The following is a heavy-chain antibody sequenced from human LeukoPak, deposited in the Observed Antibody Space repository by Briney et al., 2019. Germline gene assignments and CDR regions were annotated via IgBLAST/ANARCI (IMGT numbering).Heavy chain of an antibody. CDR2: ISSSGSTI. CDR3: ARDELLWFGELAAPTYY. V-gene: IGHV3-11*01. Sequence: GGSLRLSCAASGFTLSDYYMSWIRQAPGKGLEWVSYISSSGSTIYYADSVNGRFTISSDNAKNSLYLQMNSLRAEDTAVYYCARDELLWFGELAAPTYYWGQGTLVTVSS. J-gene: IGHJ4*02. CDR1: GFTLSDYY. D-gene: IGHD3-10*01.